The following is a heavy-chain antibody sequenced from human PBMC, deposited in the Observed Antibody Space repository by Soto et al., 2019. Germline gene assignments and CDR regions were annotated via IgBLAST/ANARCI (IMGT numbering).Heavy chain of an antibody. Sequence: GASVKVSCKASGYTFSSSIISWVRQVPGQGLEWMGWISVSNGYTNYARKVQGRVSMTTDTSTSTAYMELRSLTSDDTAIYYCARGVGNVHFGVPMQGGYYYGMDVWGQGTTVIVSS. D-gene: IGHD3-3*01. CDR2: ISVSNGYT. V-gene: IGHV1-18*04. J-gene: IGHJ6*02. CDR3: ARGVGNVHFGVPMQGGYYYGMDV. CDR1: GYTFSSSI.